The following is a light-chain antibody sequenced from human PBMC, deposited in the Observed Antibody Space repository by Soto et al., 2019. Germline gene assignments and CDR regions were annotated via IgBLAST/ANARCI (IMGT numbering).Light chain of an antibody. CDR3: CSYGGSYTPDV. V-gene: IGLV2-11*01. Sequence: QSALTQPRSVSVSPGQSVTISCTGTSSDVGGYNFVSWYQQHPGKAPKFMMYDVTKRPSGVPDRFSGSKSRNTASLTISGLQAEDEADYYCCSYGGSYTPDVFGTGTKLTLL. J-gene: IGLJ1*01. CDR2: DVT. CDR1: SSDVGGYNF.